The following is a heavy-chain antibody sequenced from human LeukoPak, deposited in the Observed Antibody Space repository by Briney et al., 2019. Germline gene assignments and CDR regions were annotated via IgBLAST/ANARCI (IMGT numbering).Heavy chain of an antibody. Sequence: GGSLRLSCVVSGFTFSNYWMSWVRQAPGKGLEWVANINQDGSEKYYADSVKGRFTISRDNAKNSLYLQMNSLRAEDTAVYFCVRPELPGWSVLFDFWGQGTLVTVSS. CDR1: GFTFSNYW. D-gene: IGHD2-15*01. CDR2: INQDGSEK. J-gene: IGHJ4*02. V-gene: IGHV3-7*01. CDR3: VRPELPGWSVLFDF.